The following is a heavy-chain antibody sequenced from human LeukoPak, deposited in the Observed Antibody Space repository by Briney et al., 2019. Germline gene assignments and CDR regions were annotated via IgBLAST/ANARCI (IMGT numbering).Heavy chain of an antibody. CDR3: ARDIMVRGVSGMDV. D-gene: IGHD3-10*01. CDR1: GFTFSSYW. Sequence: GGSLRLSCAASGFTFSSYWMSWVRQAPGKGLEWVANIKQDGSEKYYVDSVKGRFTISRDNAKNSLYLQMNSLRAEDTAVYYCARDIMVRGVSGMDVWGEGTTVTVSS. CDR2: IKQDGSEK. J-gene: IGHJ6*04. V-gene: IGHV3-7*03.